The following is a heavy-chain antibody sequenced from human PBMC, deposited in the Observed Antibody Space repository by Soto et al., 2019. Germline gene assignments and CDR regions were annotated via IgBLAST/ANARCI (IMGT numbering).Heavy chain of an antibody. CDR2: IYHSGST. Sequence: TSETLYLTSAASGGSISSSNWWSWVRQPPGKGLEWIGEIYHSGSTNYNPSLKSRVTISVDKSKNQFSLKLSSVTAADTAVYYCARRGHDAWSGENYYYGMDVLGQGTTVTVSS. J-gene: IGHJ6*02. CDR3: ARRGHDAWSGENYYYGMDV. CDR1: GGSISSSNW. D-gene: IGHD3-3*01. V-gene: IGHV4-4*02.